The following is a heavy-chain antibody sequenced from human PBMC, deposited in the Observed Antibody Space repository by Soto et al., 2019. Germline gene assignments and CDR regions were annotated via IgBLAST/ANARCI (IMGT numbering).Heavy chain of an antibody. Sequence: LKISCKGSGYSFTSYWIGWVRQMPGKGLEWMGIIYPGDSDTRYSPSFQGQVTISADKSISTAYLQWSSLKASDTAMYYCSILRYFDWFGMDVWGQGTTVTVSS. J-gene: IGHJ6*02. D-gene: IGHD3-9*01. CDR2: IYPGDSDT. V-gene: IGHV5-51*01. CDR3: SILRYFDWFGMDV. CDR1: GYSFTSYW.